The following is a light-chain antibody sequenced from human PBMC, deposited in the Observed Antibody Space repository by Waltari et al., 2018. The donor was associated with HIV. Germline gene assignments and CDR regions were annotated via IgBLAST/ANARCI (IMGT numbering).Light chain of an antibody. CDR3: SSYTSSRTLV. Sequence: QSALTQPASVSGSPGQSITISCTGTSSDVGGYNYVSWYQQHPDKAPKLGIFEVNKRPSGVFNLFSGSKSVNTASLTISGLQAGDEADYYCSSYTSSRTLVFGGGTKLTVL. CDR1: SSDVGGYNY. V-gene: IGLV2-14*01. J-gene: IGLJ3*02. CDR2: EVN.